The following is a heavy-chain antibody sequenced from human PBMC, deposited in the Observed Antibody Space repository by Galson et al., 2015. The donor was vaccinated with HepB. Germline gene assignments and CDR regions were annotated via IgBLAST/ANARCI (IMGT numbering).Heavy chain of an antibody. CDR3: ARASSTIVATPVDY. CDR2: IKQDGSEK. Sequence: SLRLSCAASGFTFSSYWMSWVRQAPGKGLEWVANIKQDGSEKYYVDSVKGRFTISRDNAKNSLYLQMNSVRAEDTAVYYCARASSTIVATPVDYWGQGTLVTVSS. V-gene: IGHV3-7*03. J-gene: IGHJ4*02. CDR1: GFTFSSYW. D-gene: IGHD5-12*01.